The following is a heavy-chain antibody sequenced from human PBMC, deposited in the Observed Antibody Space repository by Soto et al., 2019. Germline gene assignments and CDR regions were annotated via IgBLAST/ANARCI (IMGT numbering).Heavy chain of an antibody. D-gene: IGHD3-22*01. CDR3: ARHAYYDSSGRLDY. J-gene: IGHJ4*02. V-gene: IGHV4-39*01. CDR2: IYYSGST. Sequence: SETLSLTCTVSGGSISSSSYYWGWIRQPPGKGLEWIGSIYYSGSTYYNPSLKSRVTISVDTSKNQFSLKLSSVTAADTAVYYCARHAYYDSSGRLDYWGQGTLVTVSS. CDR1: GGSISSSSYY.